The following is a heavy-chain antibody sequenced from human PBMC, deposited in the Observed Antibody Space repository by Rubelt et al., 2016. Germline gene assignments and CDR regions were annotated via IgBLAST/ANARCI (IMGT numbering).Heavy chain of an antibody. CDR3: ARDLSSGTNYPYFSYTMDV. Sequence: AASGFSLSSYSMDWVRQVPGRGLEWISYISGDGRTIYYADSVRGRFTISRDHARNSLYLQMNRLRSDDTAIYFCARDLSSGTNYPYFSYTMDVWGQGTTVTVSS. J-gene: IGHJ6*02. CDR2: ISGDGRTI. D-gene: IGHD1-26*01. CDR1: GFSLSSYS. V-gene: IGHV3-48*04.